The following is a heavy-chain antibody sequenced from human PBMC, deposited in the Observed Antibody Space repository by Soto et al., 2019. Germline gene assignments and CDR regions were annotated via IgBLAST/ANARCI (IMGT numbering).Heavy chain of an antibody. J-gene: IGHJ3*02. Sequence: GGSLRLSCAASGFTFSSYSMNWVRQAPGKGLEWVSSISSSSSYIYYADSVKGRFTISRDNAKNSLYLQMNSLRAEDTAVYYCARAITVYSSSPFGHDAFDIWGQGTMVTVSS. V-gene: IGHV3-21*01. CDR3: ARAITVYSSSPFGHDAFDI. CDR2: ISSSSSYI. D-gene: IGHD6-13*01. CDR1: GFTFSSYS.